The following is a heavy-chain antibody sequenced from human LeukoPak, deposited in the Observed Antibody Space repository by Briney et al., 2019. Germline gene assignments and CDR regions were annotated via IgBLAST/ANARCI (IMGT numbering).Heavy chain of an antibody. Sequence: ASVKVSCKASGYTFTNYYIHWVRQAPGQGLEWMGWIHPSSDGTIYAQKFQGRVTMTRDTSINTAYMEMSRLRSDDTAVYYWARGGGTVFGVINDWGQGTLVTVSS. J-gene: IGHJ4*02. V-gene: IGHV1-2*02. D-gene: IGHD3-3*01. CDR1: GYTFTNYY. CDR2: IHPSSDGT. CDR3: ARGGGTVFGVIND.